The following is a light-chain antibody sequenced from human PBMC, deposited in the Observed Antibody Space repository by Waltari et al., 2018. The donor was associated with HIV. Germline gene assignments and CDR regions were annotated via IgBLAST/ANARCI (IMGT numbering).Light chain of an antibody. CDR2: EVN. CDR1: SSDIGTYHY. J-gene: IGLJ2*01. CDR3: SSYAGSDNRVV. V-gene: IGLV2-8*01. Sequence: QPALTQPPSASGSPRQSVTIPCSGTSSDIGTYHYVSWYHRPPADAHHLMIYEVNKRPSGVPDRFSGAKSGNVASLTVSGLQDDDEADFYCSSYAGSDNRVVFGGGTKLTVL.